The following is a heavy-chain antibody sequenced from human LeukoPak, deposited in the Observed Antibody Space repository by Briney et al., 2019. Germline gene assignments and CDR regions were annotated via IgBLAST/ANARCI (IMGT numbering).Heavy chain of an antibody. D-gene: IGHD4-17*01. CDR1: GFTFSSYS. CDR2: ISSSSSYI. CDR3: ARDATVTTPYVDY. Sequence: GGSLRLSCAASGFTFSSYSMNWVRQAPGKGLEWVSSISSSSSYIYYADSVKGRFTISRDNAKNSLYLQMNSLRAEDTAVYYCARDATVTTPYVDYWGQGTLVTVSS. J-gene: IGHJ4*02. V-gene: IGHV3-21*01.